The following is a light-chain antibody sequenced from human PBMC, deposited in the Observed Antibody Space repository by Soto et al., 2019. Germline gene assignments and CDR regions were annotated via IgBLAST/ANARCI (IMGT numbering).Light chain of an antibody. V-gene: IGKV3D-20*02. CDR2: GAS. CDR3: QQRSNWPLT. CDR1: QSVSSSY. J-gene: IGKJ4*01. Sequence: ELVLTQYPGTRSLSPGERATLSCRASQSVSSSYLAWYQQKPGQAPRLLIYGASSRATGIPDRFSGSGSGTDFTLTISSLEPEDFAVYYCQQRSNWPLTFGGGTKVDIK.